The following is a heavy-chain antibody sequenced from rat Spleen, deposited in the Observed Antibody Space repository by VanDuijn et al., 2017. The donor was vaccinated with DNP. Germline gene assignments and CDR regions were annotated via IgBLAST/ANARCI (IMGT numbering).Heavy chain of an antibody. CDR3: ARWNNSGYYFDY. Sequence: EVQLVESGGGLVQPGRSLKLSCAASGFTFSDYYMAWVRQAPTKGLEWVAYIRYDGGSIHYGDSVKGRFTIFIDNAKSTLYLQMNSLRSEDMATYYCARWNNSGYYFDYWGQGVMVTVSS. V-gene: IGHV5-22*01. D-gene: IGHD4-3*01. J-gene: IGHJ2*01. CDR2: IRYDGGSI. CDR1: GFTFSDYY.